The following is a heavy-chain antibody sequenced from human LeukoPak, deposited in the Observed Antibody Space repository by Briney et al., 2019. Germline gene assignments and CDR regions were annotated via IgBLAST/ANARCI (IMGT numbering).Heavy chain of an antibody. V-gene: IGHV1-69*13. CDR1: GGTFSSYA. CDR3: ARVGWNGANSGRVLVGDY. CDR2: IIPIFGTA. Sequence: ASVKVSCKASGGTFSSYAISWVRQAPGQGLEWMGGIIPIFGTANYAQKFQGRVTITADDSTSTAYMELSSLRSEDTAVYYCARVGWNGANSGRVLVGDYWGQGTLVTVSS. J-gene: IGHJ4*02. D-gene: IGHD4-23*01.